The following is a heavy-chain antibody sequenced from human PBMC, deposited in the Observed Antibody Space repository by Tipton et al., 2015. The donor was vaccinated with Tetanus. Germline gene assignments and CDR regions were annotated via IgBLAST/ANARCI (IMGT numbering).Heavy chain of an antibody. CDR2: IRSKADNYAP. J-gene: IGHJ6*02. Sequence: SLRLSCAASGFSFRGSVMHWVRQASGKGLEWVARIRSKADNYAPTYAASVQGRFTISRDDSQNMAYLQMNSLKTEDTAVYYCTRPRTTSLYGMDVWGQGTTITVSS. D-gene: IGHD2-2*01. CDR3: TRPRTTSLYGMDV. V-gene: IGHV3-73*01. CDR1: GFSFRGSV.